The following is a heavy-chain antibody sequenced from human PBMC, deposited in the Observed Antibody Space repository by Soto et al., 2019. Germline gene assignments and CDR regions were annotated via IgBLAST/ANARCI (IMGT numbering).Heavy chain of an antibody. CDR1: GYSFTSYW. CDR3: ARDFRKWEPTAGWYFDL. V-gene: IGHV5-51*01. D-gene: IGHD1-26*01. Sequence: GESLKISCKGSGYSFTSYWIGWVRQMPGKGLEWMGIIYPGDSDTRYSPSFQGQVTISADKSISTAYLQWSSLKASDTAMYYCARDFRKWEPTAGWYFDLWGRGTLVTVSS. CDR2: IYPGDSDT. J-gene: IGHJ2*01.